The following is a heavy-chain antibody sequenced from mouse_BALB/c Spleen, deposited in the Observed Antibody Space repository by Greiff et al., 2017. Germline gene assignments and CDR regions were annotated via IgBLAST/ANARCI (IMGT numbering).Heavy chain of an antibody. CDR1: GYSITSGYY. CDR3: ADSSGYRYAMDY. CDR2: ISYDGSN. V-gene: IGHV3-6*02. Sequence: VQLQQSGPGLVKPSQSLSLTCSVTGYSITSGYYWNWIRQFPGNKLEWMGYISYDGSNNYNPSLKNRISITRDTSKNQFFLKLNSVTTEDTATYYCADSSGYRYAMDYWGQGTSVTVSS. D-gene: IGHD3-2*01. J-gene: IGHJ4*01.